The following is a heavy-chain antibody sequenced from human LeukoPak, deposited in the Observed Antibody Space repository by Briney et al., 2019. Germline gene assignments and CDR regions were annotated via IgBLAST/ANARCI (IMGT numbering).Heavy chain of an antibody. D-gene: IGHD3-10*01. J-gene: IGHJ3*02. V-gene: IGHV4-30-2*01. CDR1: GYAITRGGFS. CDR3: ARVGDMVRGVMGDAFDI. Sequence: SQTLSLTCTVSGYAITRGGFSWNWIRQPPGKGLEWIGYIYHSGSTYYNPSLKSRVTISVDRSKNQFSLKLSSVTAADTAVYYCARVGDMVRGVMGDAFDIWGQGTMVTVSS. CDR2: IYHSGST.